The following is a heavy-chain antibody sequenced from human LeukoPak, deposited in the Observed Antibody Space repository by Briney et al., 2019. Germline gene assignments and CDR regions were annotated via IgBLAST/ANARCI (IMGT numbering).Heavy chain of an antibody. D-gene: IGHD1-26*01. CDR1: GFTFSNYW. CDR3: ARQWELPGGFDY. Sequence: GGSLRLSCAASGFTFSNYWMSWVRQAPGKGLEWVAVISYDGSNKYYADSVKGRFTISRDNSKNTLYLQMNSLRAEDTAVYYCARQWELPGGFDYWGQGTLVTVSS. V-gene: IGHV3-30-3*01. J-gene: IGHJ4*02. CDR2: ISYDGSNK.